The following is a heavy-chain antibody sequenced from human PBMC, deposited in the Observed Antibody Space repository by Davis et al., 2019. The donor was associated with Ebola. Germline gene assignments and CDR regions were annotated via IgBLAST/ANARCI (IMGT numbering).Heavy chain of an antibody. Sequence: PGGSLRLSCAPSGFTFSSYAMSWVRQAPGKGLEWVSGISGSGGSTYYADSVKGRFTISRDKSKNTLYLQMNSLRAEDTAVYYCANAPSYSGSYRPAVDYWGQGTLVTVSS. CDR3: ANAPSYSGSYRPAVDY. CDR2: ISGSGGST. J-gene: IGHJ4*02. CDR1: GFTFSSYA. V-gene: IGHV3-23*01. D-gene: IGHD1-26*01.